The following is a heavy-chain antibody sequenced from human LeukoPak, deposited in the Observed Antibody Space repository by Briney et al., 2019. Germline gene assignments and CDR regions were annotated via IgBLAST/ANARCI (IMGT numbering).Heavy chain of an antibody. Sequence: SGTLSLTCAVYGGSFSGYYWSWIRQPPGKGLEWIGEINHSGSTNYNPSLKSRVTMSVDTSKNQFSLKLSSVTAADTAVYYCARGPLTVTRGFDPWGQGTLVTVSS. J-gene: IGHJ5*02. CDR1: GGSFSGYY. CDR3: ARGPLTVTRGFDP. D-gene: IGHD4-17*01. V-gene: IGHV4-34*01. CDR2: INHSGST.